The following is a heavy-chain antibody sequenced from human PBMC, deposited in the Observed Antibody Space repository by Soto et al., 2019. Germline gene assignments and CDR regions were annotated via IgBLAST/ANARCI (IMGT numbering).Heavy chain of an antibody. J-gene: IGHJ5*02. CDR2: INPSGGST. V-gene: IGHV1-46*01. CDR1: GYTFTSYY. D-gene: IGHD1-26*01. CDR3: AGAPSMGVGANWFDT. Sequence: ASVKVSCKASGYTFTSYYMHWVRQAPGQGLEWMGIINPSGGSTSYAQKFQGRVTMTRDTSTSTVYMELSSLRSEDTAVYYCAGAPSMGVGANWFDTWGQGTLVTVSS.